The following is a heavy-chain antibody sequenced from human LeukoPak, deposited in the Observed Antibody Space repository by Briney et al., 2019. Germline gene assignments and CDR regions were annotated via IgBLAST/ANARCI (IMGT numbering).Heavy chain of an antibody. CDR1: GGSISSSSYY. Sequence: PSETXSLTCTVSGGSISSSSYYWGWIRQPPXKGLEWIGSIYYSGSTYYSPSLKSRVTISVDTSKNQFSLKLSSVTAADTAVYYCASSNHNWNYWYYYYYMDVWGKGTTVTVSS. CDR3: ASSNHNWNYWYYYYYMDV. J-gene: IGHJ6*03. V-gene: IGHV4-39*07. D-gene: IGHD1-7*01. CDR2: IYYSGST.